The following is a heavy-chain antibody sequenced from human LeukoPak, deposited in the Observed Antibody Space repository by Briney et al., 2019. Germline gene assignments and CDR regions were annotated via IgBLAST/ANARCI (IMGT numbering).Heavy chain of an antibody. D-gene: IGHD4-23*01. CDR3: ARGPDYGGPL. V-gene: IGHV3-74*01. Sequence: GGSLRLSCVASGFTFTNYWMHGVRQAPGKGLVWVARMNSDASSTTYADSVKGRFTISRDNAKKTLYLQMNSLRAEDTAVYYCARGPDYGGPLRGQGTLVTVS. CDR2: MNSDASST. CDR1: GFTFTNYW. J-gene: IGHJ4*02.